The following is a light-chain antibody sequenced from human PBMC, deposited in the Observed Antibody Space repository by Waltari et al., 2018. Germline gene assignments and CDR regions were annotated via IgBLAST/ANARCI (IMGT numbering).Light chain of an antibody. CDR1: QGISNY. J-gene: IGKJ3*01. CDR2: AAS. CDR3: QKYNSAPRT. Sequence: IQMTQSPSSLSASVGDRVTSTCRASQGISNYLAWYQQKPGKVPKLLIYAASTLQSGVPSRFSGSGSGTDFTLTISSLQPEDVATYYCQKYNSAPRTFGPGTKVDI. V-gene: IGKV1-27*01.